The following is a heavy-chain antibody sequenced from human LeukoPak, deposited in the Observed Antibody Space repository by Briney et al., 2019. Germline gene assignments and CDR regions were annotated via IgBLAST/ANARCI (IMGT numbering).Heavy chain of an antibody. V-gene: IGHV3-23*01. CDR2: ISGSGDST. Sequence: GGSLRLSCAASGFTFSNSGMSWVRQAPGKGLEWVSAISGSGDSTYYADSVKGRFTISRDNSKNTLYLQMNSLRAEDTAVYYCAKGPLYDFWGQGTLVTVSS. J-gene: IGHJ4*02. CDR3: AKGPLYDF. CDR1: GFTFSNSG.